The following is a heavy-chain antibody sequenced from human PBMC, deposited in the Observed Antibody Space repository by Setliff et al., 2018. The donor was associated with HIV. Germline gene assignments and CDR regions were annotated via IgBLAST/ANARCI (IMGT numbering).Heavy chain of an antibody. Sequence: PGGSLRLSCAASGFTFSNYAMSWVRQAPGEGLEWVSAILSTGERTFYADSVKGRFTISRDNSKNIVYLQMNSLRAEDTAEYYCAKELAASGLGYFDSWGRGILVTVSS. V-gene: IGHV3-23*01. CDR1: GFTFSNYA. CDR3: AKELAASGLGYFDS. CDR2: ILSTGERT. D-gene: IGHD3-22*01. J-gene: IGHJ4*02.